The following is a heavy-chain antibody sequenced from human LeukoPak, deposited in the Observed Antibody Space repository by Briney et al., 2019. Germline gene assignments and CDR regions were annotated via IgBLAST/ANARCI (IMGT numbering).Heavy chain of an antibody. D-gene: IGHD6-19*01. CDR3: ARGQQWLVGAFDY. J-gene: IGHJ4*02. CDR1: GFTFSSYS. CDR2: ISSSSSYI. V-gene: IGHV3-21*01. Sequence: SGGSLRLSCAASGFTFSSYSMNWVRQAPWKGLEWVSSISSSSSYIYYADSVKGRFTISRDNAKNSLYLQMNSLRAEDTAVYYCARGQQWLVGAFDYWGQGTLVTVSS.